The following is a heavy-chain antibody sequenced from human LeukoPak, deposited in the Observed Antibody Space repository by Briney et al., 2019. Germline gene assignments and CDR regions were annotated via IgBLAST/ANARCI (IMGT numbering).Heavy chain of an antibody. CDR2: ISYEGGTQ. Sequence: GGSLRLSCAASGVTLSPYGMHWVRQTPGKGLEWVAVISYEGGTQHYADSVKGRFIISRDNPRNTLYLQMNILRTEDTAVYYCAKEGTPQVSTWYDLWGQGTQVIVSS. D-gene: IGHD3-10*01. V-gene: IGHV3-30*18. CDR3: AKEGTPQVSTWYDL. CDR1: GVTLSPYG. J-gene: IGHJ5*02.